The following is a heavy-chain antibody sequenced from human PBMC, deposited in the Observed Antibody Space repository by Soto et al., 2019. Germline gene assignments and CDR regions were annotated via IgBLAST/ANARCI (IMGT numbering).Heavy chain of an antibody. CDR2: IIPIFGTA. Sequence: SVKVSCKASGGTFSSYAISWVRQAPGQGLEWVGGIIPIFGTANYAQKFQGRVTITADESTSTAYMELSSLRSEDTAVYYCASGGDYPNLNGFDYWGQGTLVTVSS. V-gene: IGHV1-69*13. J-gene: IGHJ4*02. CDR1: GGTFSSYA. CDR3: ASGGDYPNLNGFDY. D-gene: IGHD4-17*01.